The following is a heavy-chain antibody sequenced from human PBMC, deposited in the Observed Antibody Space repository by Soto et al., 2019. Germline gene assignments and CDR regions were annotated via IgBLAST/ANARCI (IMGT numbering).Heavy chain of an antibody. V-gene: IGHV1-69*13. CDR3: ARVGYCNTTSCLFYYYHHVMDV. Sequence: SVKVSCKASGDTFNSYAISWVRRAPGQGLEWMGGIIPIFHTANYAQKFQARVTMTADESARTAYMELSGLRSEDTAVYYCARVGYCNTTSCLFYYYHHVMDVWGQGTTFTVSS. CDR2: IIPIFHTA. CDR1: GDTFNSYA. J-gene: IGHJ6*02. D-gene: IGHD2-2*01.